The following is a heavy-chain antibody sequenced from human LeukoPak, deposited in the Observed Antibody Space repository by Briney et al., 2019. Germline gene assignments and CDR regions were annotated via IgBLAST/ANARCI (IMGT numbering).Heavy chain of an antibody. CDR1: GFPFSSYA. Sequence: GGSLRLSCAASGFPFSSYAMSGVRHAPGKGLEGVSAISASGGRIYDANSLKGRFTISRDHSKNTLYLQMNTLRAEDTDVYYCAEDAGAREHYYDSSGYYFDYWGLGTLVTVSS. J-gene: IGHJ4*02. D-gene: IGHD3-22*01. V-gene: IGHV3-23*01. CDR2: ISASGGRI. CDR3: AEDAGAREHYYDSSGYYFDY.